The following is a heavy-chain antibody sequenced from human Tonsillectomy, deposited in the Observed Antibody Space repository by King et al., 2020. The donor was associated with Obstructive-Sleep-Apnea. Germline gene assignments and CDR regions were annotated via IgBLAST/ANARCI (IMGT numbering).Heavy chain of an antibody. CDR3: ARGGDGYNYFDY. D-gene: IGHD5-24*01. Sequence: QLQESGPGLVKPSETLSLTCTVSGGSIRSYYWSWIRQAPGKGLEWIAYINYSGGTNYNSSLKSRFTISADMSKNQFSLKMSSVTAADTAVYYCARGGDGYNYFDYWGQGTLVTVSS. V-gene: IGHV4-59*01. J-gene: IGHJ4*02. CDR1: GGSIRSYY. CDR2: INYSGGT.